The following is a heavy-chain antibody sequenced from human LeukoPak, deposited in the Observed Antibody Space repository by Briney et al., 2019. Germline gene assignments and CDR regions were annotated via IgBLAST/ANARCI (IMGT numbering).Heavy chain of an antibody. Sequence: PGESLKISCKGSGYSFTHYWIGWVRQMPGKGLEWMGFIYPGDSDTTYSPSFQGQVTISADKSINTAYLQWSSLKASDTAVYYCARDRQGYCTNGVCSMFGFDPWGQGTLVTVSS. J-gene: IGHJ5*02. CDR1: GYSFTHYW. CDR2: IYPGDSDT. CDR3: ARDRQGYCTNGVCSMFGFDP. D-gene: IGHD2-8*01. V-gene: IGHV5-51*01.